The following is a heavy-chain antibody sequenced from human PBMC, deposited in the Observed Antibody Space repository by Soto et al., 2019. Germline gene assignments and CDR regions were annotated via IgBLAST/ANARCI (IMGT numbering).Heavy chain of an antibody. Sequence: EVQLVESGGGLVQPGGSLRLSCAASGFTFSSYWMHWVRQAPGKGLVWVSRINSDGSSTSYADSVKGRFTISRDNAMNRLYLKMNLLRAEEMAVYSCAVAVAGPTAIGYWVQGTLVTVSS. V-gene: IGHV3-74*01. CDR2: INSDGSST. CDR1: GFTFSSYW. J-gene: IGHJ4*02. CDR3: AVAVAGPTAIGY. D-gene: IGHD6-19*01.